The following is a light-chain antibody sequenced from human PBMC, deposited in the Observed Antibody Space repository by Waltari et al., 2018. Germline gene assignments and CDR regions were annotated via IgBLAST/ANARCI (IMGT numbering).Light chain of an antibody. V-gene: IGLV3-21*02. CDR3: QVWDNGSDPLPV. CDR2: DYR. J-gene: IGLJ2*01. CDR1: NIGTKS. Sequence: SYILTQVPSVSVAPGQTARLSCGGTNIGTKSVNWYQRKPGQAPVLVVYDYRDRPSGIPERFSGSNSGNTATLIISRAEAGDEADYYCQVWDNGSDPLPVFGGGTTLTVL.